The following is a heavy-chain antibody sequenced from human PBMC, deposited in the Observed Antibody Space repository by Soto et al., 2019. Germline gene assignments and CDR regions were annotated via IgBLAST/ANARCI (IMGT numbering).Heavy chain of an antibody. CDR3: ARADGSGNYHDYLFRF. J-gene: IGHJ4*02. Sequence: SETLSLTCTVSGASMSSSAHYWSWVRQHPGKGLEWIGYISYLGDTYYNPPLRSRVTISADMSKNQFSLKLSSVTAADTAVYYCARADGSGNYHDYLFRFWGQGTLVTVSS. CDR2: ISYLGDT. V-gene: IGHV4-31*03. CDR1: GASMSSSAHY. D-gene: IGHD3-10*01.